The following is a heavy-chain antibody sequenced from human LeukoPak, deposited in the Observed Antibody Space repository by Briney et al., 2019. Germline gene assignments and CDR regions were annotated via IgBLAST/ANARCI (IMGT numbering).Heavy chain of an antibody. CDR2: VSNSGTT. CDR3: ARGGGGSYSPSGY. Sequence: PWETLCLTCTVSGGSISSYYWNWIRQPPGKGLEWIGYVSNSGTTNYNPSLKSRVTISVDTSKNQFSLELSSVTSADTAVYYCARGGGGSYSPSGYWGPGNLVSVSS. V-gene: IGHV4-59*01. CDR1: GGSISSYY. J-gene: IGHJ4*02. D-gene: IGHD1-26*01.